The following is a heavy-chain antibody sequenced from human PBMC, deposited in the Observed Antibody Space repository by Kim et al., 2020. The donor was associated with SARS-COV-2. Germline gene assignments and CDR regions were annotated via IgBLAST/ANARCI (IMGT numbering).Heavy chain of an antibody. J-gene: IGHJ4*02. CDR3: ARVPPLEGGYDPDY. CDR1: GFTFSSYW. V-gene: IGHV3-74*01. Sequence: GGSLRLSCAASGFTFSSYWMHWVRQAPGKGLVWVSRINSDGSSTSYADSVKGRFTISRDNAKNTLYLQMNSLRAEDTAVYYCARVPPLEGGYDPDYWGQGTLVTVSS. D-gene: IGHD5-12*01. CDR2: INSDGSST.